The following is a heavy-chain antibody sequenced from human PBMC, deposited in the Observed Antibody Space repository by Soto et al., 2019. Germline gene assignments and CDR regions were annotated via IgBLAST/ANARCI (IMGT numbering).Heavy chain of an antibody. Sequence: ASVKVSFKASGYTFTSYGISWVRQAPGQGLEWMGWISAYNGNTNYAQKLPGRVTITTDTSTSTAYMELRSLRSDDTAVYYCARDSSPLRYFDWLFRGNWFDPWGQGTLVTVSS. D-gene: IGHD3-9*01. CDR3: ARDSSPLRYFDWLFRGNWFDP. V-gene: IGHV1-18*01. J-gene: IGHJ5*02. CDR1: GYTFTSYG. CDR2: ISAYNGNT.